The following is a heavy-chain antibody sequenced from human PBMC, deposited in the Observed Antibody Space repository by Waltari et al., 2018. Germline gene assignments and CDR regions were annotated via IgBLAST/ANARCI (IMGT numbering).Heavy chain of an antibody. CDR1: GGTFSSHA. J-gene: IGHJ6*03. Sequence: QVQLVQSGDEVKKPGSSVKVSCKASGGTFSSHAISWVRQAPGQWLEWMGGIIPIFVTANDAKKFQGKVTMTADKSTTTAYREWISLRYEDTAVEYCASCKPPGYSDGGVRDYYYYMDVWGKGTTVTVSS. V-gene: IGHV1-69*14. D-gene: IGHD5-18*01. CDR2: IIPIFVTA. CDR3: ASCKPPGYSDGGVRDYYYYMDV.